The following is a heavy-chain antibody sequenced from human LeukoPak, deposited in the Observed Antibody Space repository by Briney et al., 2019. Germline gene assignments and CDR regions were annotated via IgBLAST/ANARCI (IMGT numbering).Heavy chain of an antibody. CDR3: ARSRSGYSYGYPD. CDR2: IYSGGST. J-gene: IGHJ4*02. D-gene: IGHD5-18*01. CDR1: GFTFSSYG. V-gene: IGHV3-53*01. Sequence: GRSLRLSCAASGFTFSSYGMHWVRQAPGKGLEWVSVIYSGGSTYYADSVKGRFTISRDNSKNTLYLQMNSLRAEDTAVYYCARSRSGYSYGYPDWGQGTLVTVSS.